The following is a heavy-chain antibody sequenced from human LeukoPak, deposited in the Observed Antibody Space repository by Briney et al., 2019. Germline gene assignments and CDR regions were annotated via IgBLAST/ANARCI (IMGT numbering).Heavy chain of an antibody. CDR2: ISGSGGST. J-gene: IGHJ4*02. D-gene: IGHD4-23*01. Sequence: GGSLRLSCAASGFTFSSYAMSWVRQAPGKGLEGVSAISGSGGSTYYADSVKGRFTISRDNSKTTLYLQMNSLRAEDTAVYYCAKFHYGGNSANFDYWGQGTLVTVSS. V-gene: IGHV3-23*01. CDR3: AKFHYGGNSANFDY. CDR1: GFTFSSYA.